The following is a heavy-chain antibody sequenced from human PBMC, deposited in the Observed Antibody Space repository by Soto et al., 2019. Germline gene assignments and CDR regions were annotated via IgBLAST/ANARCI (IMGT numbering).Heavy chain of an antibody. J-gene: IGHJ3*02. CDR3: ATSGGSGNDAFDI. D-gene: IGHD2-15*01. CDR2: LSGGGGST. V-gene: IGHV3-23*01. CDR1: GCVFIGGP. Sequence: GWSLRLSCAASGCVFIGGPLSMIRQAPGKGLEWVSALSGGGGSTYYADSVKGRFTISRDNSKTTLYLQMNNLRAEDTAVYYCATSGGSGNDAFDIWGQGTMVTVSS.